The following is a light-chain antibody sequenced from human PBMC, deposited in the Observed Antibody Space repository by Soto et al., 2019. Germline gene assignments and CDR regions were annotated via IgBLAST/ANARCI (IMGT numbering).Light chain of an antibody. V-gene: IGLV1-51*02. CDR3: GTGDSSLSAGVV. J-gene: IGLJ2*01. Sequence: QSVLTQPPSVSAAPGQKVTISCSGSSSNIGNNYVSWYQQLPGTAPKLLIYENNKRPSGIPDRFSGSKSGTSATLCITGLQTGDEADYYCGTGDSSLSAGVVFGGGTKLTV. CDR2: ENN. CDR1: SSNIGNNY.